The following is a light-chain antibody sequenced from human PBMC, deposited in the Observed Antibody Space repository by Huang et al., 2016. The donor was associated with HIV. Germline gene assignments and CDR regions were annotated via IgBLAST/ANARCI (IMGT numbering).Light chain of an antibody. CDR1: QSVSAYY. Sequence: EIVLTQSPGYLSLSRGERATLSCRASQSVSAYYLAWYQQKPGQAPRLLIHAASTRASGSPDGFSGSGSGTAFTLTISRLEPEDSAVYFCHQYGSPPWTFGQGTRVEIK. J-gene: IGKJ1*01. V-gene: IGKV3-20*01. CDR2: AAS. CDR3: HQYGSPPWT.